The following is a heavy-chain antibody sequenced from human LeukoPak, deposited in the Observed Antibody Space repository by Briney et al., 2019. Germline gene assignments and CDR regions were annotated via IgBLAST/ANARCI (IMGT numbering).Heavy chain of an antibody. V-gene: IGHV4-34*01. CDR3: SRSGLTGMREYERADYYYYGMDL. Sequence: PSETLFLTCDVPGGSFSGYLWSWIRQSPGKGLEWIGEVNYRGSPNYNPSLGSRVTISVDTSKNQLSLKLTSVTAADTALYYCSRSGLTGMREYERADYYYYGMDLWGQGTAVTVFS. J-gene: IGHJ6*02. D-gene: IGHD3-16*01. CDR1: GGSFSGYL. CDR2: VNYRGSP.